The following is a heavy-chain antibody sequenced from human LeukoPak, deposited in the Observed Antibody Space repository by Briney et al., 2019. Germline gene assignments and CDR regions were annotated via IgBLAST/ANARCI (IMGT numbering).Heavy chain of an antibody. CDR2: IYTSGST. D-gene: IGHD6-19*01. CDR3: ARGAVAGSLVEFRSWFDP. Sequence: SETLSLTCTVSGGSISSYYWSWIRQPAGKGLEWIGRIYTSGSTNYNPSLKSRVPMSVDTSKNPFSLKLSSVTGADTAVYYCARGAVAGSLVEFRSWFDPWGQGTLVTVSS. CDR1: GGSISSYY. V-gene: IGHV4-4*07. J-gene: IGHJ5*02.